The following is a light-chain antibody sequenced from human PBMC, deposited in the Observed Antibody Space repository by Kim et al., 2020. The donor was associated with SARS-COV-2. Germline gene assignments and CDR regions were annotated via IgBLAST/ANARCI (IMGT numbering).Light chain of an antibody. CDR1: QSVSSN. J-gene: IGKJ4*01. Sequence: EIVMTQSPATLSVSPGERATLSCRASQSVSSNLAWYQQKPGQAPRLLIYGASIRATGIPARFSSSGSGTEFTLTISILQSEDFAVYYYQQYNNRPPLTFGGGTKVDIK. CDR2: GAS. CDR3: QQYNNRPPLT. V-gene: IGKV3D-15*03.